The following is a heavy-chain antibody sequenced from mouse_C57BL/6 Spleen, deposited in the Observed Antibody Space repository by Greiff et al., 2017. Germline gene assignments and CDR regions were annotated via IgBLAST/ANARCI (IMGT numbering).Heavy chain of an antibody. CDR2: INPNNGGT. CDR3: ARRGYGSSYWYFDV. V-gene: IGHV1-18*01. Sequence: EVQLQQSGPELVKPGASVQIPCKASGYTFTDYNMDWVKQSHGKSLEWIGDINPNNGGTIYNQKFKGKATLTVDNSSSTSYMELRSLTAEDTAVYYCARRGYGSSYWYFDVWGTGTTVTVSS. D-gene: IGHD1-1*01. J-gene: IGHJ1*03. CDR1: GYTFTDYN.